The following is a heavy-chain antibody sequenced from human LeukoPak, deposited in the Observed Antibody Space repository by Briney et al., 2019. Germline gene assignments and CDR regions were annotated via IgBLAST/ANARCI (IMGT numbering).Heavy chain of an antibody. Sequence: ASVKVSCKASGGTFSSYAISWVRQAPGQGLEWMGRIIPIFGTANYAQKFQGRVTITTDESTSTAYMELSSLRSEDTAVYYCARGEYYDSSCYYHYYDYYMDVWGKGTTVTVSS. J-gene: IGHJ6*03. CDR1: GGTFSSYA. V-gene: IGHV1-69*05. CDR2: IIPIFGTA. CDR3: ARGEYYDSSCYYHYYDYYMDV. D-gene: IGHD3-22*01.